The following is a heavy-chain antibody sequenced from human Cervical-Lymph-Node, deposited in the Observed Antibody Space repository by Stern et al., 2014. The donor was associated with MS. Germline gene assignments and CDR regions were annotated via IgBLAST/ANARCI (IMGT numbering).Heavy chain of an antibody. J-gene: IGHJ4*02. D-gene: IGHD2-21*01. Sequence: EMQLGESGAEVKKPGESLKISCKGSGYSFTSYWIGWGRQMPGKGLEWMGSNHPGEADTRQVPSFQGQVTISADKSISTAYLQWSSLKASDTAMYYCARHCGFRPGCIDYWGQGTLVTVSS. CDR3: ARHCGFRPGCIDY. V-gene: IGHV5-51*01. CDR2: NHPGEADT. CDR1: GYSFTSYW.